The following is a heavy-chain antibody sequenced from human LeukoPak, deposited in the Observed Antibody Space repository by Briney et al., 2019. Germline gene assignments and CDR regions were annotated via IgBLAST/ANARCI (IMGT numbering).Heavy chain of an antibody. CDR3: TTTDHFDY. CDR1: GFTLRNYW. V-gene: IGHV3-74*03. CDR2: GEGDGSTS. J-gene: IGHJ4*02. Sequence: GGSLRLSCAASGFTLRNYWMHWVRQAPGKGLVWVSRGEGDGSTSTYADSVKGRFTISRDTAKNTPYLQMNSLRAEDTAVYYCTTTDHFDYWGQGTLVTVSS.